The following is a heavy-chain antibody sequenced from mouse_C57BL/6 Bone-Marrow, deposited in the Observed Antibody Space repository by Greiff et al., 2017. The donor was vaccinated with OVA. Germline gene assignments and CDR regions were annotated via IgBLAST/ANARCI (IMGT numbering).Heavy chain of an antibody. J-gene: IGHJ2*01. V-gene: IGHV5-6*01. CDR3: ARLSDGYYD. CDR1: GFTFSSYG. D-gene: IGHD2-3*01. CDR2: ISSGGSYT. Sequence: EVNLVESGGDLVKPGGSLKLSCAASGFTFSSYGMSWVRQTPDKRLEWVATISSGGSYTYYPDSVKGRFTISRDNAKNTLYLQMSSLKSEDTAMYYCARLSDGYYDWGQGTTLTVSS.